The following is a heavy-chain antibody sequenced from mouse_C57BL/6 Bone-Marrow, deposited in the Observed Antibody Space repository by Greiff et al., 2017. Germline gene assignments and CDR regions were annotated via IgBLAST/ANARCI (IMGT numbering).Heavy chain of an antibody. Sequence: QVQLQQPGAELVKPGASVKLSCKASGYTFTSYWMHWVKQRPGRGLEWIGRIDPNRGGTKYNEKFKSKATLTVDKHSSTAYMLLSSLTSEDSAVYYFARGGDRLRLLAWFAYWGQGTMVTVSA. CDR1: GYTFTSYW. V-gene: IGHV1-72*01. CDR2: IDPNRGGT. D-gene: IGHD3-2*02. J-gene: IGHJ3*01. CDR3: ARGGDRLRLLAWFAY.